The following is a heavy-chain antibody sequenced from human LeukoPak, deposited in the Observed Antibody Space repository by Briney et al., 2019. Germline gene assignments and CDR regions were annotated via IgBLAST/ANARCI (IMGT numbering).Heavy chain of an antibody. CDR1: GFTFSSYW. CDR2: IKQDGSEK. D-gene: IGHD6-6*01. V-gene: IGHV3-7*03. CDR3: ARTVAPRRIAARPYYFDY. Sequence: GGSLRLSCAASGFTFSSYWMSWVRQAPGKGLEWVANIKQDGSEKYYVDSVKGRFTISRDNSKNTVYLQMNSLRAEDTAAYYCARTVAPRRIAARPYYFDYWGQGTLVTVSS. J-gene: IGHJ4*02.